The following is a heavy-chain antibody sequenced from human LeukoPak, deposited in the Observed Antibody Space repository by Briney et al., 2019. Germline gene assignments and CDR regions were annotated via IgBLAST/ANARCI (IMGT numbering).Heavy chain of an antibody. Sequence: PGGSLRLSCAASGFTFSSYEMNWVRQAPGKGLAWVSYISSSGSTIYYADSVKGRFTISRDNAKNSLYLQMNGLRAEDTAVYYCAELGITMIGGVWGKGTTVTISS. CDR3: AELGITMIGGV. V-gene: IGHV3-48*03. D-gene: IGHD3-10*02. CDR1: GFTFSSYE. CDR2: ISSSGSTI. J-gene: IGHJ6*04.